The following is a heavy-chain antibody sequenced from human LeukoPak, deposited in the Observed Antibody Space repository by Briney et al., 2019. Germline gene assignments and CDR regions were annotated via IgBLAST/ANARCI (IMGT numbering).Heavy chain of an antibody. Sequence: PGGSLRLSCAASGFTFSSYSMNWVRQAPGKGLEWVSSISSSSSYIYYADSVKGRFTISRDNAKNSLYLQMNSLRAEDTAMYYCARDLRGYDSSWFDPWGQGTLVTVSS. J-gene: IGHJ5*02. CDR2: ISSSSSYI. CDR3: ARDLRGYDSSWFDP. CDR1: GFTFSSYS. V-gene: IGHV3-21*01. D-gene: IGHD5-12*01.